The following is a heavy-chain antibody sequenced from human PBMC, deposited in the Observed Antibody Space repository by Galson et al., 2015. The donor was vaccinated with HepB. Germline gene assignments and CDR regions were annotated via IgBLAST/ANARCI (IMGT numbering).Heavy chain of an antibody. CDR1: GDSVSSNSAA. CDR3: ARDLWFGELSKYYFDY. D-gene: IGHD3-10*01. V-gene: IGHV6-1*01. Sequence: CAISGDSVSSNSAAWNWIRQSPSRGLEWLGRTYYRSKWYNDYAVSVKSRITINPDTSKNQFSLQLNSVTPEDTAVYYCARDLWFGELSKYYFDYWGQGTLVTVSS. CDR2: TYYRSKWYN. J-gene: IGHJ4*02.